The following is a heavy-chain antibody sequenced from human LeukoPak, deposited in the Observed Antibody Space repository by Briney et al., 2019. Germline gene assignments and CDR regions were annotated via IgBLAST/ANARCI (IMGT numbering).Heavy chain of an antibody. CDR1: GGSVSSGSYY. CDR2: IYYSGST. J-gene: IGHJ4*02. D-gene: IGHD6-13*01. Sequence: SETLSLTCTVSGGSVSSGSYYWSWIRQPPGKGLEWIGYIYYSGSTNYNPSLKSRATISVDTSKNQFSLKLSSVTAADTAVYYCAREGIAAAGITYWGRGTLVTVSS. V-gene: IGHV4-61*01. CDR3: AREGIAAAGITY.